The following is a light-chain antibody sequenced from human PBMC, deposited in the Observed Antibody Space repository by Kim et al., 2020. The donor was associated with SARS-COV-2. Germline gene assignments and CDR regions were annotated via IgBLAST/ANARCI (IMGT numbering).Light chain of an antibody. CDR1: PSGIRY. V-gene: IGKV3-11*01. CDR2: DSC. CDR3: QRRSIWPLT. J-gene: IGKJ4*01. Sequence: PGESATLSCRASPSGIRYLPWNQQKHGQAPRLRSYDSCKRATGSPARFSGSVSGTDFTLTISSLEPEDFAVYYCQRRSIWPLTFGGGTKVDIK.